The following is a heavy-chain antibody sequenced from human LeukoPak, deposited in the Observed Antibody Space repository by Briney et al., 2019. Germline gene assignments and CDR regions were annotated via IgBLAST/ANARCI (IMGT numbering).Heavy chain of an antibody. CDR1: GFTFSTYN. J-gene: IGHJ4*02. CDR2: ISSGSSTI. V-gene: IGHV3-48*02. D-gene: IGHD3-16*01. Sequence: GGSLRLSRAASGFTFSTYNMDWVRQAPGKGVEWLSYISSGSSTIYYADSVEGRFTISRDNAKNSLYLQMNSLRDEDTAVYYCARGETARVDYWGQGILVTVSS. CDR3: ARGETARVDY.